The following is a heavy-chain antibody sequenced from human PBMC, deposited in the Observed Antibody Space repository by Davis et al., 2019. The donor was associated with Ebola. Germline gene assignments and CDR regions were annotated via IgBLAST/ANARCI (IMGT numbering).Heavy chain of an antibody. D-gene: IGHD3-22*01. Sequence: SETLSLTCAVYGGSFSGYYWSWIRQPPGKGLDWIGEINHSGSTNYNPSLKSRVTISVDTSKNQFSLKLSSVTAADTAVYYCARHRDYYDSSGFDYWGQGTLVTVSS. CDR1: GGSFSGYY. CDR3: ARHRDYYDSSGFDY. J-gene: IGHJ4*02. CDR2: INHSGST. V-gene: IGHV4-34*01.